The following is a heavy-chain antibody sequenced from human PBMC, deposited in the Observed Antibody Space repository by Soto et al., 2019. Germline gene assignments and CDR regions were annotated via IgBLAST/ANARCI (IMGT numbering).Heavy chain of an antibody. J-gene: IGHJ6*02. Sequence: EVRLVDSGGGLVQPGGSLRLSCAASGFTFSSYAMTWVRQAPGQGLEWVSAISGGGGSTYSADYVKGRFTISRDNSKNKLYLQMNSLRAEDTAVYYCAKDPPSYYDTGGDYILQVYVWGQGTTVTVSS. V-gene: IGHV3-23*04. CDR3: AKDPPSYYDTGGDYILQVYV. CDR2: ISGGGGST. CDR1: GFTFSSYA. D-gene: IGHD2-21*02.